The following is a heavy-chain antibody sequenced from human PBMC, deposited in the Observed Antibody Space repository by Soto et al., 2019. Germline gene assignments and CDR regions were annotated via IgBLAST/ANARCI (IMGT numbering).Heavy chain of an antibody. CDR1: GFTFSSYG. V-gene: IGHV3-48*01. CDR3: ARGVGYGDYEYFQH. Sequence: GGSLRLCYAASGFTFSSYGMHWVRQAPGKGLEWVSYISSSSSTIYYADSVKGRFTISRDNAKNSLYLQMNSLRAEDTAVYYCARGVGYGDYEYFQHWGQGTLVTVSS. CDR2: ISSSSSTI. D-gene: IGHD4-17*01. J-gene: IGHJ1*01.